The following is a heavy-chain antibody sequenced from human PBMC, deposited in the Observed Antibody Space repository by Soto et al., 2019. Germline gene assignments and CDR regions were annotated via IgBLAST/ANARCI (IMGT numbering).Heavy chain of an antibody. Sequence: ASVKVSCKASGGTFSSYTISWVRQAPGQGLEWMGRIIPILGIANYAQKFQGRVTITADKSTSTAYMELSSLRSEDTAVYYCASRYCSGGSCYLLYHFDYWGQGTLVTVS. CDR2: IIPILGIA. D-gene: IGHD2-15*01. V-gene: IGHV1-69*02. CDR3: ASRYCSGGSCYLLYHFDY. CDR1: GGTFSSYT. J-gene: IGHJ4*02.